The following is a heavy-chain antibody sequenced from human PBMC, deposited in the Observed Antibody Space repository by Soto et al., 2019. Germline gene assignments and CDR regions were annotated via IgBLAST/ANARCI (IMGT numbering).Heavy chain of an antibody. CDR1: GWRCGNYV. Sequence: GVLGVTSENPGWRCGNYVMHWVGQAPGKGVEWVAVISYDGSDKYYADSVKARFSISRDNSKNTLYLQMNSPRAEDTAVYYCAKLTGYCSSSRCRRDYYYYYGMDVWGQGTAVTVSS. V-gene: IGHV3-30*18. D-gene: IGHD2-2*01. J-gene: IGHJ6*01. CDR3: AKLTGYCSSSRCRRDYYYYYGMDV. CDR2: ISYDGSDK.